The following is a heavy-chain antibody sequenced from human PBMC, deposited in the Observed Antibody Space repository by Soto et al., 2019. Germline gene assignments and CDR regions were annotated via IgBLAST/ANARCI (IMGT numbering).Heavy chain of an antibody. D-gene: IGHD3-10*01. CDR2: IVVGSGNT. J-gene: IGHJ5*02. V-gene: IGHV1-58*02. Sequence: ASVKVSCKASGFTFTSSAMQWVRQARGQRLEWIGWIVVGSGNTNYAQKFQERVTITRDMSTSTAYMELSSLRSEDTAVYYCAAGRLLWFGELPAGWFDPWGQGTLVTVSS. CDR3: AAGRLLWFGELPAGWFDP. CDR1: GFTFTSSA.